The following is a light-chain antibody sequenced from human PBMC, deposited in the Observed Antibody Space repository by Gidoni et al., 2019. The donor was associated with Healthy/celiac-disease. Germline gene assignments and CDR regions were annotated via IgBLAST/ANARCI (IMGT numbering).Light chain of an antibody. CDR3: QQYDNPPLT. V-gene: IGKV1-33*01. Sequence: DIHLTQSPSSLSASVGDRVTITCPASQDISNYLKWYQQKPGKAPKLLIYDASNLETGVPSRFSGSGSGTDFTFTISSLQPEDIATYYCQQYDNPPLTFGGGTKVEIK. CDR2: DAS. CDR1: QDISNY. J-gene: IGKJ4*01.